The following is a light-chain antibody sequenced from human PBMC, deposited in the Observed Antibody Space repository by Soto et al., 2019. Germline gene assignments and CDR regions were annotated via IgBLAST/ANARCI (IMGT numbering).Light chain of an antibody. V-gene: IGLV1-44*01. Sequence: QLVLTQPPSASGTPGQRVIISCSGSSSNIGTNTVTWYQHLPTTAPKLLIYGDNQRPSGVPDRFSASKSGTSASLAISGLQSEDEADYYCATWDDSLDGLVFGGGTKVTVL. CDR3: ATWDDSLDGLV. J-gene: IGLJ3*02. CDR1: SSNIGTNT. CDR2: GDN.